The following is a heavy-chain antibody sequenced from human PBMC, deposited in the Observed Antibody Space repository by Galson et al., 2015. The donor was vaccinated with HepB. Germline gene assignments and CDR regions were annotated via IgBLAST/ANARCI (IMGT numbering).Heavy chain of an antibody. Sequence: SLRLSCAASGFTFSNYWMSWVRQAPGKGLEWVANIHQDGSEKYHVDSVKGRFTISRDNAKNSLYLQMNSLRAEDTAVYYCAIEQLQFLDYWGQGTLVTVSS. D-gene: IGHD3-3*01. CDR2: IHQDGSEK. J-gene: IGHJ4*02. CDR3: AIEQLQFLDY. CDR1: GFTFSNYW. V-gene: IGHV3-7*03.